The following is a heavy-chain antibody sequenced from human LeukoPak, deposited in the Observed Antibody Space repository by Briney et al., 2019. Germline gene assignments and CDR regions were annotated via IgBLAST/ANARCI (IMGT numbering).Heavy chain of an antibody. J-gene: IGHJ4*02. CDR1: GFTFSSYW. CDR3: ARDSRGYGSGSYYSY. CDR2: IKQDGSEK. D-gene: IGHD3-10*01. V-gene: IGHV3-7*01. Sequence: GGSLRLSCAASGFTFSSYWMSWVRQAPGKGLEWVANIKQDGSEKYYVDCVKGRFTISRDNAKNSLYLQMNSLRAEDTAVYYCARDSRGYGSGSYYSYWGQGTLVTVSS.